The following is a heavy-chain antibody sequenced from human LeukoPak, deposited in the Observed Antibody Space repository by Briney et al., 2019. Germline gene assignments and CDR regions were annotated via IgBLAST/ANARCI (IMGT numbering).Heavy chain of an antibody. Sequence: GGSLRLSCAASGFTVSSNYMGWVRQAPGKGLEWVSVISDGTTFSDGGTTYYTDSVKGRFTISRDNSRNTLYLQMNSLRAEDTAVYYCARVSGSGSYYNQNPPDCWGQGTLVTVSS. CDR2: ISDGTTFSDGGTT. CDR3: ARVSGSGSYYNQNPPDC. J-gene: IGHJ4*02. D-gene: IGHD3-10*01. V-gene: IGHV3-NL1*01. CDR1: GFTVSSNY.